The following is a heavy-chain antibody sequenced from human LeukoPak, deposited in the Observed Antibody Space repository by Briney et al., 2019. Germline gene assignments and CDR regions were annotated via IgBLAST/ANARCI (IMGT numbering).Heavy chain of an antibody. CDR2: ISGSGGST. CDR3: AKDMEAGKGHSYGYYFDY. V-gene: IGHV3-23*01. CDR1: GFTFSSYA. Sequence: GGSLRLSCAASGFTFSSYAMSWVRQAPGKGLEWVSAISGSGGSTYYADSVKGRFTISRDNSKNTLYLQMNSLRAEDTAVYYCAKDMEAGKGHSYGYYFDYWGQGTLVTVSS. D-gene: IGHD5-18*01. J-gene: IGHJ4*02.